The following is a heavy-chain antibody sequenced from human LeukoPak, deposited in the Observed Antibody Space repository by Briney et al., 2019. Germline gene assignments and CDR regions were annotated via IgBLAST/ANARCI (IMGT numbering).Heavy chain of an antibody. D-gene: IGHD4-17*01. CDR2: ISGSGGGT. Sequence: GGSLRLSCAASGFTFSSYAMSWVRQVSGKGLEWVSVISGSGGGTYYADSVKGRFTISRDNSKNTLYLQMKSLRAEDTAVYYCAKEIYGDSTGGRFQHWGQGTLVTVSS. CDR1: GFTFSSYA. V-gene: IGHV3-23*01. J-gene: IGHJ1*01. CDR3: AKEIYGDSTGGRFQH.